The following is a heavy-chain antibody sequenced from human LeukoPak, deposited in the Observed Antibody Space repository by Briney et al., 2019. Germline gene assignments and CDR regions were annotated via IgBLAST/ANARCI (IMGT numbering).Heavy chain of an antibody. CDR3: AVDYYYYCMDV. V-gene: IGHV3-9*01. CDR1: GLTFDDYA. J-gene: IGHJ6*02. Sequence: GRSLRLFCAASGLTFDDYAMHWLRQAPGKGLEWVSGISWNSGSIGYADSVKGRFTISRDNAKNSLYLQMNSLRAEDTALYYCAVDYYYYCMDVWGQGTTVTVSS. CDR2: ISWNSGSI.